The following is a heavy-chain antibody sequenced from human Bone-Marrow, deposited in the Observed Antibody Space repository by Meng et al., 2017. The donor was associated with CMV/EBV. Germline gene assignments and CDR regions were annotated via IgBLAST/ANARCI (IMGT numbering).Heavy chain of an antibody. D-gene: IGHD5-12*01. CDR2: IYYSGST. Sequence: SETLSLTCTVSGGSISGSSYYWGWIRQPPGKGLEWIGSIYYSGSTYYNTSLKSRVTISVDTSKNQFSLKLSSVTAADTAVYYCASSVAMVSWFDPWGQGTLVTVSS. CDR3: ASSVAMVSWFDP. J-gene: IGHJ5*02. CDR1: GGSISGSSYY. V-gene: IGHV4-39*07.